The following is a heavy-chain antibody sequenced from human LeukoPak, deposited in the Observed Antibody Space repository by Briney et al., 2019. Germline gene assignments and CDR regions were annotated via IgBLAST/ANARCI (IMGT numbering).Heavy chain of an antibody. CDR1: GFTFSGHS. CDR3: ARVHYYGSGSYYDM. CDR2: IYISGDST. V-gene: IGHV3-23*01. D-gene: IGHD3-10*01. Sequence: GGSLRLSCVASGFTFSGHSMSWVRQAPGQGLEWVSSIYISGDSTFFADSVKGRFTIFRDNSKNTVYLQMNSLKAEDTAVYYCARVHYYGSGSYYDMRGPGTLVTVSS. J-gene: IGHJ4*02.